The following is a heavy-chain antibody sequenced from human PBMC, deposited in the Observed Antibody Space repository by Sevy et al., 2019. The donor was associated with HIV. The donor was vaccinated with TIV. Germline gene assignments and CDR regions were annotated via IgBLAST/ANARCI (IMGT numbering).Heavy chain of an antibody. CDR1: GLTFSSHS. Sequence: GGSLRLSCVVSGLTFSSHSMNWVRQAPGKGLEWLAYISSSSRTIYYADSVEGRFTISRDNDKKSVFLQMNNLRDEDSATYYCARDVDTPFVRSFDSWGQGTLVTVSS. V-gene: IGHV3-48*02. J-gene: IGHJ4*02. D-gene: IGHD5-18*01. CDR3: ARDVDTPFVRSFDS. CDR2: ISSSSRTI.